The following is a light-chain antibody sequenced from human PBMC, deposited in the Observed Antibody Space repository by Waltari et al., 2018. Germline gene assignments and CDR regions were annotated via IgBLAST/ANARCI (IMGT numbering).Light chain of an antibody. CDR2: DNI. V-gene: IGLV1-40*01. Sequence: QSVLTRPPSVSGAPGQTVTISCTGSSSNIGAVSAVHWYQHLPGTAPKVLIYDNIKRPSGLPDRFSGSTSGASASLAITGLQAGDEADYYCQSYDNNLNAWVFGGGTKLTVL. CDR3: QSYDNNLNAWV. CDR1: SSNIGAVSA. J-gene: IGLJ3*02.